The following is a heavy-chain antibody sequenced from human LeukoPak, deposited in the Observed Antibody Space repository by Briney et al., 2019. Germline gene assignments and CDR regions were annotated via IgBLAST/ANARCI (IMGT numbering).Heavy chain of an antibody. D-gene: IGHD2-2*01. V-gene: IGHV3-23*01. CDR1: GFTFSSYA. CDR2: ISGSGGST. CDR3: AKVNWCSASCADA. J-gene: IGHJ4*02. Sequence: PGGSLRLSCAASGFTFSSYAMSWVRQAPGKGLEWVSAISGSGGSTYYAGSVKGRFTISRDNSKNTLSLQMNSLRAEDTAVYYCAKVNWCSASCADAWGQGTLVTVSS.